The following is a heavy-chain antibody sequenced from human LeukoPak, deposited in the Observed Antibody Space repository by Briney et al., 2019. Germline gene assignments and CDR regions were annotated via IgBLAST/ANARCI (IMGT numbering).Heavy chain of an antibody. Sequence: GGSLRLPCAASGFTFSNYALSWVRQAPGKGLEWVSAISETGGTIYYADSVKGRFTMSRDNSRNTLHLQMNSLRAEDTAVYYCATEVVTVTYAFETWGQGTMVTVSS. CDR1: GFTFSNYA. V-gene: IGHV3-23*01. D-gene: IGHD2-15*01. CDR3: ATEVVTVTYAFET. CDR2: ISETGGTI. J-gene: IGHJ3*02.